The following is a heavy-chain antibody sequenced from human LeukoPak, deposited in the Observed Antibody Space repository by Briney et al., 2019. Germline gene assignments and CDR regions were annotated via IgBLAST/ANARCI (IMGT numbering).Heavy chain of an antibody. J-gene: IGHJ4*02. V-gene: IGHV1-8*03. CDR3: ARGPDTAMVTGSYYFDY. D-gene: IGHD5-18*01. Sequence: ASVKVSCKASGYTFTSYDINWVGQATGQGLEWMGWMNPNSGNTGYAQKFQGRVTITRNTSISTAYMELSSLRSEDTAVYYCARGPDTAMVTGSYYFDYWGQGTLVTVSS. CDR1: GYTFTSYD. CDR2: MNPNSGNT.